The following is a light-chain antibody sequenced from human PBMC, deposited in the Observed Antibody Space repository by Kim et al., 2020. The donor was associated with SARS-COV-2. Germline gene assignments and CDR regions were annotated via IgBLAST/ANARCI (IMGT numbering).Light chain of an antibody. CDR2: DVS. CDR1: SSDVGGYNH. V-gene: IGLV2-11*03. CDR3: CSYAGSYIPVL. Sequence: QSVTLPCTGTSSDVGGYNHVSWYQQHPGKAPKLMIYDVSKRPSGVPDRFSGSKSGNTASLTISGLQAEDEADYYCCSYAGSYIPVLFGGGTKLTVL. J-gene: IGLJ2*01.